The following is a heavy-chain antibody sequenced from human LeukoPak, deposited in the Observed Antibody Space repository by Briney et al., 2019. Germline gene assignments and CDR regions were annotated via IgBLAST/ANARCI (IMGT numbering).Heavy chain of an antibody. Sequence: SETLSLTCAVYGGSFSGYYWSWIRQPPAKGLEWNGEINHSGSTNYNPSLKSRVTISVDTSKNQFSLKLSSVTAADTAVYYCVRTMVRGVIITKRHNWFDPWGQGTLVTVSS. J-gene: IGHJ5*02. CDR2: INHSGST. CDR1: GGSFSGYY. V-gene: IGHV4-34*01. D-gene: IGHD3-10*01. CDR3: VRTMVRGVIITKRHNWFDP.